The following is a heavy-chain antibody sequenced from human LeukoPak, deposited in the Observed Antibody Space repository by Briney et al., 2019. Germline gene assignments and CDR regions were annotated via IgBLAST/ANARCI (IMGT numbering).Heavy chain of an antibody. CDR1: GFTFSSYG. V-gene: IGHV3-30*02. Sequence: GGSLRLSCAASGFTFSSYGMHWVRQAPGKGLEWVAFIRYDGSNKYYADSVKGRFTISRDNSKNTLYLQMNSLRAEDTAVYYCARGSPGYYDILTGSENYYYYYMDVWGKGTTVTISS. CDR3: ARGSPGYYDILTGSENYYYYYMDV. J-gene: IGHJ6*03. D-gene: IGHD3-9*01. CDR2: IRYDGSNK.